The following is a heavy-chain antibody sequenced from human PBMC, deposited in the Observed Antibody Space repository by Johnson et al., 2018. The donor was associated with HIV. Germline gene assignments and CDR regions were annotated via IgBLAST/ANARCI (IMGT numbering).Heavy chain of an antibody. CDR3: ARDLRVGAIDAFDI. Sequence: EVQLVESGGGLVQPGGSLRLSCAASGFTFSSYGMSWVRQAPGKGLEWVSAISWNSGSIGYVDSVKGRFTISRDNAKNSLYLQMNSLRAEDTAVYYCARDLRVGAIDAFDIWGQGTMVTVSS. V-gene: IGHV3-23*04. J-gene: IGHJ3*02. CDR1: GFTFSSYG. D-gene: IGHD1-26*01. CDR2: ISWNSGSI.